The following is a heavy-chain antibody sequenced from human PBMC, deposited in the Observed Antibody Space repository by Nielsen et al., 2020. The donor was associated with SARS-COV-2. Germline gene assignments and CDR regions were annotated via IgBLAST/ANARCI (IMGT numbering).Heavy chain of an antibody. Sequence: SETLSLTCTVSGGSISSGDYFWTWIRQHPGKGLEWIGYIYYIGGTYYNPSLKSRVTISLDTSKNQFSLQLNSVTAADTAVYFCARETATGFLGTVDSWGQGVLVTVSS. CDR3: ARETATGFLGTVDS. V-gene: IGHV4-31*03. CDR2: IYYIGGT. J-gene: IGHJ4*02. CDR1: GGSISSGDYF. D-gene: IGHD2-21*02.